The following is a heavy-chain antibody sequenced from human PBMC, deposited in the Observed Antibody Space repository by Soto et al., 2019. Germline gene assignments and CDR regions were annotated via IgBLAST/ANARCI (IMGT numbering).Heavy chain of an antibody. D-gene: IGHD3-3*01. CDR3: AKVSLDDFWSGWGYFDY. CDR1: GFTFSSYG. Sequence: GGSLRLSCAASGFTFSSYGMHWVRQAPGKGLEWVAVISYDGSNKYYADSVKGRFTISRDNSKNTLYLQMNSLRAEDTAVYYCAKVSLDDFWSGWGYFDYWGQGTLVTVSS. J-gene: IGHJ4*02. V-gene: IGHV3-30*18. CDR2: ISYDGSNK.